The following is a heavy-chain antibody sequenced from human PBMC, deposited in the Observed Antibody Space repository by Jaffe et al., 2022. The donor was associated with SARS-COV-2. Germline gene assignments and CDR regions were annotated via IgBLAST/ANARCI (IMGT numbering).Heavy chain of an antibody. CDR2: ISYDGSNK. Sequence: QVQLVESGGGVVQPGRSLRLSCAASGFTFSSYAMHWVRQAPGKGLEWVAVISYDGSNKYYADSVKGRFTISRDNSKNTLYLQMNSLRAEDTAVYYCARVSSSWYDYWGQGTLVTVSS. V-gene: IGHV3-30-3*01. CDR1: GFTFSSYA. D-gene: IGHD6-13*01. J-gene: IGHJ4*02. CDR3: ARVSSSWYDY.